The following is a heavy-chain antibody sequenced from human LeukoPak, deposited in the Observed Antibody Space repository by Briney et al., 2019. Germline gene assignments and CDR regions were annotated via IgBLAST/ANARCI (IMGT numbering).Heavy chain of an antibody. V-gene: IGHV1-3*01. D-gene: IGHD6-13*01. J-gene: IGHJ4*02. CDR3: ARVASSSWYFY. CDR1: GYTFTSYA. CDR2: INAGNGNT. Sequence: ASVKVSCKASGYTFTSYAMHWVRQAPGQRLEWMGWINAGNGNTKYSQKFQGRVTITRDTSASTAYKELSSLRSEDTAVYYCARVASSSWYFYWGQGTLVTVSS.